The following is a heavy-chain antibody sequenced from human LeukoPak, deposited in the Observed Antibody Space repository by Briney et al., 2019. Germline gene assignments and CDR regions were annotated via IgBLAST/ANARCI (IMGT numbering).Heavy chain of an antibody. CDR2: IYHGGST. V-gene: IGHV4-30-2*01. CDR1: GGSISSGGYY. CDR3: ARVVEVSRFDY. D-gene: IGHD3-3*01. Sequence: PSQTLSLTCTVSGGSISSGGYYWSWIRQPPGKGLEWIGYIYHGGSTYYNPSLKSRVTISVDRSKNQFSLKLSSVTAADTAVYYCARVVEVSRFDYWGPGTPVIVSS. J-gene: IGHJ4*02.